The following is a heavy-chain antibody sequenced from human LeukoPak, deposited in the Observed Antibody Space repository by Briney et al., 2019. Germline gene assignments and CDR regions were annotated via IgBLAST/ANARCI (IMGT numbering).Heavy chain of an antibody. D-gene: IGHD2-15*01. Sequence: PSETLSPTCAVSGGSISSGGYSWSWIRQPPGKGLEWIGYIYHSGSTYYNPSLKSRVTISVDRSKNQFSLKLSSVTAADTAVYYCARAAAHTDYYGMDVWGQGTTVTVSS. CDR1: GGSISSGGYS. CDR2: IYHSGST. V-gene: IGHV4-30-2*01. CDR3: ARAAAHTDYYGMDV. J-gene: IGHJ6*02.